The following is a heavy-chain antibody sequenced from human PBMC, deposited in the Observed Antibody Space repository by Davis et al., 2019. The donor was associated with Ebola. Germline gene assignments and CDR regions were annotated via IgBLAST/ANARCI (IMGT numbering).Heavy chain of an antibody. J-gene: IGHJ4*02. CDR2: INNDGSIT. D-gene: IGHD3-9*01. CDR1: GFTFSNFW. CDR3: ARPGYFDWLLLPTYYFDY. Sequence: HTGGSLRLSCAASGFTFSNFWMHWVRQAPGKGLVCVSRINNDGSITNYADSVKGRFTISRDNSKNTLFLQMNRLRAEDTAVYYCARPGYFDWLLLPTYYFDYWGQGTLVTVSS. V-gene: IGHV3-74*01.